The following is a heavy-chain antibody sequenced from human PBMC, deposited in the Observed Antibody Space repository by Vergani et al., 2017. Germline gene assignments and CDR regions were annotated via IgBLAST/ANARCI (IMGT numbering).Heavy chain of an antibody. CDR1: GGTFSSYA. D-gene: IGHD2-2*01. Sequence: QVQLVQSGAAVKKPGSSVKVSCKASGGTFSSYAISWVRQAPGQGLEWMGGIIPIFGTANYAQKFQGRVTITADESTSTAYMELSSLRSEDTAVYYCATNYCSSTSCAYYYYYYMDVWGKGTTVTVSS. J-gene: IGHJ6*03. CDR2: IIPIFGTA. CDR3: ATNYCSSTSCAYYYYYYMDV. V-gene: IGHV1-69*12.